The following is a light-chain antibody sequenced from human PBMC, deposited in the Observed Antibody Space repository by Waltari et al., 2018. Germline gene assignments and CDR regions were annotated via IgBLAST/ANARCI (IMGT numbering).Light chain of an antibody. CDR2: DAS. Sequence: EVVLTQSPATLSLSPGERATISCRASQSVSSSLAWYQQKPGQALRLLIYDASNRDTGIPARFSCSGSVTDFTLTISSLEPEDFAVYYCQQRKNWPEFTFGPGTKVDMK. CDR3: QQRKNWPEFT. V-gene: IGKV3-11*01. J-gene: IGKJ3*01. CDR1: QSVSSS.